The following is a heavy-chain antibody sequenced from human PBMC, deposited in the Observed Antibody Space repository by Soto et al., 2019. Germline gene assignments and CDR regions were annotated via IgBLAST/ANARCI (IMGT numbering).Heavy chain of an antibody. Sequence: PGGSLRLSCEASGFSFSSYSMNWVRQAPEKGLEWISYIKSGGSPIHYADSVRGRFTISRDNARGSRYLQMNNLRVEDMAVYYCTRDPHALDFWGPGTLVTVSS. CDR2: IKSGGSPI. J-gene: IGHJ4*02. D-gene: IGHD2-8*01. CDR3: TRDPHALDF. V-gene: IGHV3-48*01. CDR1: GFSFSSYS.